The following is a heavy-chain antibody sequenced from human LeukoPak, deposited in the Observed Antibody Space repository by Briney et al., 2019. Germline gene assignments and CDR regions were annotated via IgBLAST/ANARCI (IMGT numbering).Heavy chain of an antibody. CDR1: GGTFSSYT. CDR2: IIPILGIA. CDR3: ARGGYSYGYVGGFDP. D-gene: IGHD5-18*01. Sequence: SVKVSCKASGGTFSSYTISWVRQAPGQGLEWMGRIIPILGIANYAQKFQGRVTITADKSTSTAYMELSSLRSEDTAVYYCARGGYSYGYVGGFDPWGQGTLVTVSS. J-gene: IGHJ5*02. V-gene: IGHV1-69*02.